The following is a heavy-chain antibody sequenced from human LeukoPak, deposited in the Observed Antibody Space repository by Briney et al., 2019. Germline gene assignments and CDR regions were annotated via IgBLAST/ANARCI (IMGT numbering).Heavy chain of an antibody. J-gene: IGHJ4*02. CDR3: ASASSRRTAAGGDY. Sequence: GGSLRLSCAASGFTFSPYWMHWGRQAPGEGLVWVSRINGDGGSRNYADSVKGRFTISRDNAKNTLYLQMSSLRVEDTAVYYCASASSRRTAAGGDYWGQGTLVTVST. V-gene: IGHV3-74*01. D-gene: IGHD6-13*01. CDR2: INGDGGSR. CDR1: GFTFSPYW.